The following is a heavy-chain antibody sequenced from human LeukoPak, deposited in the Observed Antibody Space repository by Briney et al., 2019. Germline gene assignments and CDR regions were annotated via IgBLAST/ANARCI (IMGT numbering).Heavy chain of an antibody. CDR1: GFTFSSYG. CDR2: IRYDGSNK. J-gene: IGHJ3*02. Sequence: GGSLRLSCAASGFTFSSYGMHWVRQAPGKGLEWVAFIRYDGSNKYYADSVKGRFTISRDNSKNTPYLQMNSLRAEDTAVYYCAKDFYYDSSGYYFDAFDIWGQGTMVTVSS. D-gene: IGHD3-22*01. V-gene: IGHV3-30*02. CDR3: AKDFYYDSSGYYFDAFDI.